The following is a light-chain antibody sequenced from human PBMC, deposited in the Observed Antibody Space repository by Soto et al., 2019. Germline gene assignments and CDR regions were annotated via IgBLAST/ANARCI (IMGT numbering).Light chain of an antibody. CDR2: GAS. CDR3: QQYGSWT. CDR1: HSISSNF. J-gene: IGKJ1*01. V-gene: IGKV3-20*01. Sequence: EIVLTQSPGTLSLSLGERATLSCRASHSISSNFLAWYQQRPGQAPRLLIYGASSRATGIPDRFSGSGSGTDFTVTISRLEPEDFAVYYCQQYGSWTFGQGTKVDIK.